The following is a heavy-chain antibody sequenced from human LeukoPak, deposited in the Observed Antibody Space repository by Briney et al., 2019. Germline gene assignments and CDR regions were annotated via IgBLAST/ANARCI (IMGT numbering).Heavy chain of an antibody. CDR3: ARVYHDSSGYYY. CDR1: GYTFTGYY. D-gene: IGHD3-22*01. CDR2: INPNSGGT. Sequence: EGSVKVSCKASGYTFTGYYMHWVRQAPGQGLERMGWINPNSGGTNYAQKFQGRVTMTRDTSISTAYMELSRLRSDDAAVYYCARVYHDSSGYYYWGQGTLVTVSS. V-gene: IGHV1-2*02. J-gene: IGHJ4*02.